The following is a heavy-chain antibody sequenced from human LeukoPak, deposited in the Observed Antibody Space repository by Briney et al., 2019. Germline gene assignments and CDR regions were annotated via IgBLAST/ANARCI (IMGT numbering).Heavy chain of an antibody. CDR3: ARGPYCSSSSCYYGTELAAEYFHH. J-gene: IGHJ1*01. D-gene: IGHD2-2*01. CDR2: INPNSGGT. CDR1: GYTFTGYY. Sequence: EASVKVSCKASGYTFTGYYMHWVRQAPGQGLEWMGWINPNSGGTNYAQKFQGRVTMTRDTSISTAYMELSRLRSDDTAVYYCARGPYCSSSSCYYGTELAAEYFHHWGQGTLVTVSS. V-gene: IGHV1-2*02.